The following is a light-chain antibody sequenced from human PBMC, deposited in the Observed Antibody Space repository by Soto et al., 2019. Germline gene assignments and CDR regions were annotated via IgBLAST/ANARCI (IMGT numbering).Light chain of an antibody. Sequence: EIVLTQSPGTLSLSPGERATLSCRASQSVSSTYLAWYQQKPGQASRLLIYDASSRATGIPDRFSGSGSGTDFTLTISSLQSEDFAVYYCQQYNNWPPWTFGQGTKVDIK. CDR1: QSVSSTY. V-gene: IGKV3-20*01. J-gene: IGKJ1*01. CDR3: QQYNNWPPWT. CDR2: DAS.